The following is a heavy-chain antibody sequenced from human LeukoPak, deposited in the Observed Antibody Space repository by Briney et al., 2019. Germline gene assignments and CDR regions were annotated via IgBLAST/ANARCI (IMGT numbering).Heavy chain of an antibody. J-gene: IGHJ4*02. CDR3: ARVSPWLPDY. CDR2: IYSDGIT. Sequence: GGSLRLSCAASGFTHSSNYMSGVRQAPGKGVEGVSVIYSDGITDDADSVKDRFTISRDSSKNTLYHHMNSLRAEGTAVYYCARVSPWLPDYWGQGTLVTVSS. D-gene: IGHD6-19*01. V-gene: IGHV3-66*01. CDR1: GFTHSSNY.